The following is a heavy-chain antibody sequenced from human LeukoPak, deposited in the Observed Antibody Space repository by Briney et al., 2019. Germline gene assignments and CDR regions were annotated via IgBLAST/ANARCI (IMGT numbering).Heavy chain of an antibody. CDR3: ARAWDGTWWHFDY. Sequence: GGSLRLSCAASGFTFSSYWMHWVRQAPGKGLVWVSRINSDGSSTSYADSVKGRFTISRDNAKNTLYLQMNSLRAEDTAVYYCARAWDGTWWHFDYWGQGTLVTVSS. D-gene: IGHD1-1*01. CDR1: GFTFSSYW. CDR2: INSDGSST. V-gene: IGHV3-74*01. J-gene: IGHJ4*02.